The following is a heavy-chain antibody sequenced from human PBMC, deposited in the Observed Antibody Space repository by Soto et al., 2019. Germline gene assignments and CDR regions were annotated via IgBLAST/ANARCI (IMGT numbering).Heavy chain of an antibody. V-gene: IGHV1-69*02. Sequence: QVQLVQSGAEVKKPGSSVKVSCKASGGTFSSYTISWVRQAPGQGLEWMGRIIPILGIANYAQKFQGRVTITADKSTGTAYMELSSLRSEDTAVYYCARTITGYSSSWYFDYWGQGTLVTVSS. J-gene: IGHJ4*02. D-gene: IGHD6-13*01. CDR1: GGTFSSYT. CDR2: IIPILGIA. CDR3: ARTITGYSSSWYFDY.